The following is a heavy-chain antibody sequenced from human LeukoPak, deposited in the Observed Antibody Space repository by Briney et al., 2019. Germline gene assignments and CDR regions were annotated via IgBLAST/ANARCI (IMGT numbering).Heavy chain of an antibody. J-gene: IGHJ4*02. CDR2: IRYDGSGK. Sequence: GGSLRLSCAASGFTFSSYGMHWVRQAPGKGLEWVAFIRYDGSGKYYADSVKGRFTISRDNSKSTLYLQMNSLRAEDTAVYYCANTIKGYFDYWGQGTLVTVSS. D-gene: IGHD5-12*01. CDR3: ANTIKGYFDY. V-gene: IGHV3-30*02. CDR1: GFTFSSYG.